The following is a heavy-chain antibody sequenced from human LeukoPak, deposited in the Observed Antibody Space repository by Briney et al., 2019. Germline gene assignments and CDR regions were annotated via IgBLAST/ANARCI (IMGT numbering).Heavy chain of an antibody. CDR3: TRHDYGSN. CDR1: GYSISSGYY. J-gene: IGHJ4*02. Sequence: SETLSLTCTASGYSISSGYYWGWSRQPPGKGLEWIGSIYHSGSTYYNPSLKSRVTISVDTSKNQFSLKLSSVTAADTAVYYCTRHDYGSNWGQGTLVTVSS. CDR2: IYHSGST. V-gene: IGHV4-38-2*02. D-gene: IGHD4-17*01.